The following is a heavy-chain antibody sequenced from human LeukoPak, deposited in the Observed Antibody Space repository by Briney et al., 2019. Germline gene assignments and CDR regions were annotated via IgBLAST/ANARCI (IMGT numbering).Heavy chain of an antibody. CDR1: GFTFSNAW. CDR2: IKSKTDGGTT. J-gene: IGHJ4*02. CDR3: TTDRRYCSGGSCYPYYFDY. D-gene: IGHD2-15*01. V-gene: IGHV3-15*01. Sequence: PGGSLRLSCAASGFTFSNAWMSWVRQAPGKGLEWVGRIKSKTDGGTTDYAAPVKGRFTISRDDSKNTLYPQMNSLKTEDTAVYYCTTDRRYCSGGSCYPYYFDYWGQGTLVTVSS.